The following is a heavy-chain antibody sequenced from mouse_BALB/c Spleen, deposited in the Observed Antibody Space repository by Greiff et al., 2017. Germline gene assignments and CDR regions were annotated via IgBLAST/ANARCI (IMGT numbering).Heavy chain of an antibody. D-gene: IGHD2-10*02. J-gene: IGHJ2*01. CDR3: ARGGAQYGNYYFDY. CDR1: GYAFSSSW. V-gene: IGHV1-82*01. CDR2: IYPGDGDT. Sequence: VQLQQSGPELVKPGASVKISCKASGYAFSSSWMNWVKQRPGQGLEWIGRIYPGDGDTNYNGKFKGKATLTADKSSSTAYMQLSSLTSVDSAVYSCARGGAQYGNYYFDYWGQGTTLTVSS.